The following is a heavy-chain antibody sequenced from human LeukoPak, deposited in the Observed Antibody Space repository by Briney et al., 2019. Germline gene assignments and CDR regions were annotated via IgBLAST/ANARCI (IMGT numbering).Heavy chain of an antibody. CDR2: INTDGSST. V-gene: IGHV3-74*01. J-gene: IGHJ4*02. CDR1: GFIFSNYW. Sequence: PGGSLRLSCEASGFIFSNYWMHWVRHAPGKGLAWVSRINTDGSSTSYADSVKGRFTISRDNSKNTLYMQMNSLRAEDTAVYYCAKVLDFDVLTGWIDYWGQGTLVTVSS. D-gene: IGHD3-9*01. CDR3: AKVLDFDVLTGWIDY.